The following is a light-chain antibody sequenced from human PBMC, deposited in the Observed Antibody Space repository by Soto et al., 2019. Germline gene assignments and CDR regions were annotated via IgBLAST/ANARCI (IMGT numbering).Light chain of an antibody. J-gene: IGLJ1*01. CDR1: SSDVGGYNY. Sequence: QSALTQPASVSGSPGQSITISCTGTSSDVGGYNYVSWYQQHPGKAPKLMIYEVSNRPSGVSNRFSGSKSDNTASLTISGLQAEDEADYSCSSYTSFSTYVFGNGTKFTVL. CDR2: EVS. V-gene: IGLV2-14*01. CDR3: SSYTSFSTYV.